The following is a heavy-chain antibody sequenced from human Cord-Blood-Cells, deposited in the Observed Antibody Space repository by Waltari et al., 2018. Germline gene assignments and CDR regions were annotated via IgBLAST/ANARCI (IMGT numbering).Heavy chain of an antibody. Sequence: QVQLVQSGAEVKKPGASVKVPCKAYGYTCTGDYTHVVRQAPGQGLEWMGWINPNSGGTNYAQKFQGRVTMTRDTSISTAYMELSRLRSDDTAVYYCARTGYSYYYMDVWGKGTTVTVSS. D-gene: IGHD3-9*01. CDR1: GYTCTGDY. V-gene: IGHV1-2*02. CDR3: ARTGYSYYYMDV. J-gene: IGHJ6*03. CDR2: INPNSGGT.